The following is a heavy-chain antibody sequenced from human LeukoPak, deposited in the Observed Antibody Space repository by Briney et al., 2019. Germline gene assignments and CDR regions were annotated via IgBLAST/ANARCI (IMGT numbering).Heavy chain of an antibody. D-gene: IGHD6-13*01. CDR1: GYTFTGYY. V-gene: IGHV1-2*02. Sequence: GASVKVSCKASGYTFTGYYMHWVRQAPGQGLEWMGWINPNSGGTNYAQKFQGRVTMTRDTSISTAYMELSRLRSDDTAVYYCARGRLAAAGPTGWFDPWGQGTLVTVS. J-gene: IGHJ5*02. CDR2: INPNSGGT. CDR3: ARGRLAAAGPTGWFDP.